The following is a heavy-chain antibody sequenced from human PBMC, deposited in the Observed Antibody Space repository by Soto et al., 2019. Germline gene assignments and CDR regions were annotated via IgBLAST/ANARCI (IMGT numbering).Heavy chain of an antibody. V-gene: IGHV3-64*01. CDR3: ARRARPDFYYMDV. D-gene: IGHD6-6*01. Sequence: GSLRLSCAASGFTLSGYAMDWVRQAPGKGLEYVSGISSNGVGTYYANSVQGRFTISGDNSKNTVYLQMGSLRPEDMAVYYCARRARPDFYYMDVWGKGTTVTVSS. CDR1: GFTLSGYA. J-gene: IGHJ6*03. CDR2: ISSNGVGT.